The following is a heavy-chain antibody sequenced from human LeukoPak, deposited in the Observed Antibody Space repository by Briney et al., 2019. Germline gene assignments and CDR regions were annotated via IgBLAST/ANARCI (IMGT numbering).Heavy chain of an antibody. V-gene: IGHV1-18*01. CDR1: GYTFTSYG. D-gene: IGHD2-2*01. CDR2: ISAYNGNT. J-gene: IGHJ5*02. Sequence: ASVKVSCKASGYTFTSYGISWVRQAPGQGLEWMGWISAYNGNTNYAQKFQGRVTITADESTSTAYMELSSLRSEDTAVYYCARRRYCSSTSCYVDRINWFDPWGQGTLVTVSS. CDR3: ARRRYCSSTSCYVDRINWFDP.